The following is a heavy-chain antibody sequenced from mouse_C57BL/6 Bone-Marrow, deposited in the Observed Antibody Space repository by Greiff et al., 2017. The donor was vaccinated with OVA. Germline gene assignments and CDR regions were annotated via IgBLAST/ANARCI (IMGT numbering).Heavy chain of an antibody. J-gene: IGHJ1*03. Sequence: QVQLQQSGAELARPGASVKLSCKASGYTFTSYGISWVKQSTGQGLEWIGEIYPRSGNTYYNEKFKGKATLTADKSSSTAYMELRSLTSEDSAVYFCARCHDGYGWYFDVWGTGTTVTVSS. CDR1: GYTFTSYG. CDR2: IYPRSGNT. CDR3: ARCHDGYGWYFDV. D-gene: IGHD2-3*01. V-gene: IGHV1-81*01.